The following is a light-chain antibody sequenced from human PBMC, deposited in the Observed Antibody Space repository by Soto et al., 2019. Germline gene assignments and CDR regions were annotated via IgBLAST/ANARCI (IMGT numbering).Light chain of an antibody. CDR1: QSVSSTY. V-gene: IGKV3-15*01. Sequence: EIVLTQSPATLSLSPGERATLSCRASQSVSSTYLAWYQHKPGQAPRLLIYRASTRATGIPARFSGSGSGTDFTLSISSLQSEDFAIYYCQQYNNWPITFGQGTRLEIK. J-gene: IGKJ5*01. CDR2: RAS. CDR3: QQYNNWPIT.